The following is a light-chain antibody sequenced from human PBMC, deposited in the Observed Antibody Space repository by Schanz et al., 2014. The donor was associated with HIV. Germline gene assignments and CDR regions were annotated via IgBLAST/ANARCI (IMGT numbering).Light chain of an antibody. Sequence: QSVLTQPPSASGTPGQRVTISCSGSSSNFRSNAVNWYQQLPGTAPRLLIYNTYHRPSGVPDRFSGSESGTSASLAISGLQSEDESDFFCATWDDSLDGWVFGGGTQLTVL. J-gene: IGLJ3*02. CDR1: SSNFRSNA. V-gene: IGLV1-44*01. CDR3: ATWDDSLDGWV. CDR2: NTY.